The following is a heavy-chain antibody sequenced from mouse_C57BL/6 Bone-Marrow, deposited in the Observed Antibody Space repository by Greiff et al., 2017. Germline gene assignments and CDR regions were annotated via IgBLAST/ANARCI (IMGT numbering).Heavy chain of an antibody. J-gene: IGHJ3*01. CDR2: IHPYDSDT. Sequence: VQLQQPGAELVKPGASVKVSCKASGFTFTSYWMHWVKQRPGQGLEWIGRIHPYDSDTNYNQQFKGKTTLTVDKSSSTAYMQLSSLTSEDSSVYYCAIRPGFAYWGQGTLVTVSA. CDR1: GFTFTSYW. CDR3: AIRPGFAY. V-gene: IGHV1-74*01.